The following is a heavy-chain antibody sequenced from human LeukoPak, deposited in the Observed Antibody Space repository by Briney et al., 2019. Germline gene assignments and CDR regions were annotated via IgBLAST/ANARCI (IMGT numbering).Heavy chain of an antibody. CDR3: ARESDSSGYYALDY. Sequence: GGSLRLSCAASGFTFSSYSMNWVRQAPGKGLDLVSSISSSSSYIYYADSVKGRFTISRDNAKNSLYLQMNSLRAEDTAVYYCARESDSSGYYALDYWGQGTLSPSPQ. CDR2: ISSSSSYI. J-gene: IGHJ4*02. CDR1: GFTFSSYS. D-gene: IGHD3-22*01. V-gene: IGHV3-21*01.